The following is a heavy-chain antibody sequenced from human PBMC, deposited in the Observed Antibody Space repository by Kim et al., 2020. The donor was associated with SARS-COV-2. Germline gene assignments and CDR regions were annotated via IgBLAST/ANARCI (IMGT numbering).Heavy chain of an antibody. V-gene: IGHV4-31*02. J-gene: IGHJ4*02. Sequence: RKSRVTISVDTSKNQFSLKLSSVTAADTAVYYCARSPFVWGSYRYTPFDYWGQGTLVTVSS. D-gene: IGHD3-16*02. CDR3: ARSPFVWGSYRYTPFDY.